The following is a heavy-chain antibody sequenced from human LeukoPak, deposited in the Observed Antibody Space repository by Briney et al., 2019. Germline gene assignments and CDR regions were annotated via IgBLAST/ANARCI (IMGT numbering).Heavy chain of an antibody. CDR3: ARSLKWNLVGFDY. J-gene: IGHJ4*02. CDR1: GVTVITND. V-gene: IGHV3-53*01. CDR2: IDSTGANT. D-gene: IGHD1-1*01. Sequence: GGSLRLSCAASGVTVITNDMTWVRQAPGKGLEWVSVIDSTGANTFYGDSVKGRFTITRDKSKNTLYLQMTSLRADDTAVYYCARSLKWNLVGFDYWGQGTPVTVSS.